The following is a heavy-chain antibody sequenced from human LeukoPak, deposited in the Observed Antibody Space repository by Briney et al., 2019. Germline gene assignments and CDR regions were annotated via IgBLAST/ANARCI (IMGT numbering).Heavy chain of an antibody. CDR3: ARDHSVLVAAIGSAPAFDV. CDR2: FSGDGRSK. Sequence: GGLLRSSCASSGFTCSTYILRGRRPPRGRVVGGSSLFSGDGRSKSYADSFKGRFTISRDNARNALFLQINSLGVEDTAVYYCARDHSVLVAAIGSAPAFDVWGHGTMVIVSP. D-gene: IGHD2-21*02. V-gene: IGHV3-48*01. CDR1: GFTCSTYI. J-gene: IGHJ3*01.